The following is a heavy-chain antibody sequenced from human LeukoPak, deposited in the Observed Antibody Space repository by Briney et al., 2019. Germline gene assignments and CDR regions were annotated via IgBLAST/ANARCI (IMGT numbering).Heavy chain of an antibody. D-gene: IGHD1-26*01. J-gene: IGHJ4*02. CDR1: GYTFTSYY. Sequence: ASVKVPCKASGYTFTSYYIHWVRQAPGQGPEWMGIINPSGGSTSYAQKFQGRVTMTRDTSTSTVYMELSSLRSEDTAVYYCARDGYGSYYFLGYWGQGTLVTVSS. CDR2: INPSGGST. V-gene: IGHV1-46*01. CDR3: ARDGYGSYYFLGY.